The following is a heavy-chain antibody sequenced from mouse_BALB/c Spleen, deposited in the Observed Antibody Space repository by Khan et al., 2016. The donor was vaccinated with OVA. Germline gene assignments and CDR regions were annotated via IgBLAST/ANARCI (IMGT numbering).Heavy chain of an antibody. J-gene: IGHJ2*01. Sequence: VQLQESGPELVRPGVSVKISCKGSGYTFTDYAMYWVKQSHAKSLEWIGLISTYSGNTNYNQMFKGKATMTVDKSSSTAYMELARLTSEDSAIXYCARPAYDGYYDYWGQGTTLTVSS. V-gene: IGHV1S137*01. D-gene: IGHD2-3*01. CDR1: GYTFTDYA. CDR2: ISTYSGNT. CDR3: ARPAYDGYYDY.